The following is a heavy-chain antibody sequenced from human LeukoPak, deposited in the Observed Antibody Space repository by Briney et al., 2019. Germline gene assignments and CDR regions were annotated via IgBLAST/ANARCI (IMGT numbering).Heavy chain of an antibody. D-gene: IGHD1-20*01. V-gene: IGHV4-39*07. J-gene: IGHJ4*02. Sequence: SETLSLTCTVSGGSISSSSYYWGWIRQPPGKGLEWIGSIYYSGSTYYNPSLKSRVTISVDTSKNQFSLKMNSVSAADTAVYYCARGTNPLYNWQHEGFDYWGQGALIAVSS. CDR3: ARGTNPLYNWQHEGFDY. CDR1: GGSISSSSYY. CDR2: IYYSGST.